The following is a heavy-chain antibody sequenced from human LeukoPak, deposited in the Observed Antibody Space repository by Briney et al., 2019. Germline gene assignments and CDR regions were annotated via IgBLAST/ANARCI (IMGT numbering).Heavy chain of an antibody. CDR2: INSDGSGT. D-gene: IGHD3-22*01. J-gene: IGHJ4*02. CDR3: AKDPFFTYYYDSSGYYLNLNYFDY. Sequence: GGSLRLSCAASGFTFSRYWMHWVRQAPGKGPVWVSRINSDGSGTSYADSVKGRFTVSRDNSKNTLYLQMNSLRAEDTAVYYCAKDPFFTYYYDSSGYYLNLNYFDYWGQGTLVTVSS. V-gene: IGHV3-74*01. CDR1: GFTFSRYW.